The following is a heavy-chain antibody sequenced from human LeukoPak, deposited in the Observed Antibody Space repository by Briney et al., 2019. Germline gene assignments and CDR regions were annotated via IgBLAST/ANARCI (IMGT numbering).Heavy chain of an antibody. CDR3: TSLGYCSSTSCRRGNWFDP. D-gene: IGHD2-2*01. Sequence: PGGSLRLSCAASGSTFSNAWMSWVRQAPGKGLEWVGRIKSKTDGGTTDYAAPVKGRFTISRDDSKNTLYLQMNSLKTEDTAVYYCTSLGYCSSTSCRRGNWFDPWGQGTLVTVSS. J-gene: IGHJ5*02. V-gene: IGHV3-15*01. CDR2: IKSKTDGGTT. CDR1: GSTFSNAW.